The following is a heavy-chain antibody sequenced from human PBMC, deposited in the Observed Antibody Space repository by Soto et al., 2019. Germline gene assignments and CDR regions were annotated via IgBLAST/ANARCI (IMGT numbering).Heavy chain of an antibody. J-gene: IGHJ4*02. D-gene: IGHD3-10*01. CDR2: IYYSGST. CDR1: GGSISRGVYY. CDR3: ARWWFGESHFDY. V-gene: IGHV4-31*03. Sequence: QVQLQESGPGLVKPSQTLSLTCTVSGGSISRGVYYWSWIRQHPGKGLEWIGYIYYSGSTYYNPSLKSRVTISVDTSKNQFALKLSSVTAADTAVYYCARWWFGESHFDYWGQGTLVTVSS.